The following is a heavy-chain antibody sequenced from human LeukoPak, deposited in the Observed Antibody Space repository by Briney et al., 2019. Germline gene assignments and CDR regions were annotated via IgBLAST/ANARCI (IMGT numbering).Heavy chain of an antibody. J-gene: IGHJ6*03. V-gene: IGHV4-39*01. CDR2: IYYSGNT. CDR3: ASIYYYYYYMDV. CDR1: GVSISSSNSY. Sequence: SETLSLTCTVSGVSISSSNSYWGWIRQPPGRGLEWIGSIYYSGNTCYNPSLKSRVTISVDTSKNQFSLKLTSVTAADTAVYYCASIYYYYYYMDVWGKGTTVTISS.